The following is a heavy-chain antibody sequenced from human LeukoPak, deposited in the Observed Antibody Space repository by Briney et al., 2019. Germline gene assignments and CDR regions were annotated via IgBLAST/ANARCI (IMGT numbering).Heavy chain of an antibody. CDR2: IYYSGST. J-gene: IGHJ4*02. CDR1: GGSISSYY. CDR3: ARSVDIVATIWGN. Sequence: PSETLSLTCTVSGGSISSYYWCWIRQPPGKGLEWIGYIYYSGSTNYNPSLKSRVTISVDTSKNQFSLKLSSVTAADTAVYYCARSVDIVATIWGNWGQGTLVTVSS. V-gene: IGHV4-59*01. D-gene: IGHD5-12*01.